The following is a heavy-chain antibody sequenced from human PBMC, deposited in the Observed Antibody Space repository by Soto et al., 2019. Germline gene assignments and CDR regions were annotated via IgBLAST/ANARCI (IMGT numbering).Heavy chain of an antibody. D-gene: IGHD2-2*01. V-gene: IGHV4-31*03. J-gene: IGHJ4*02. CDR3: ARGRSDIAVAPVDF. Sequence: QVQLQESGPGLVKPSQTLSLTCTVSGGSISTCGYYWSWIRQYPGEGREGIGYIYYIGSANYNRSLTSRVIMAVDTSTNHFSMKLTSVTAADTAVYYCARGRSDIAVAPVDFWGPGTLVSVSS. CDR1: GGSISTCGYY. CDR2: IYYIGSA.